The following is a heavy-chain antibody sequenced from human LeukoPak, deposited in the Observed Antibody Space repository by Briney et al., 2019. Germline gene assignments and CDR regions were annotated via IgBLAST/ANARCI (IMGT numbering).Heavy chain of an antibody. CDR3: ARSEMSTITFPDY. CDR2: ITSSASNV. V-gene: IGHV3-21*01. CDR1: GFAFSTYS. J-gene: IGHJ4*02. D-gene: IGHD5-24*01. Sequence: MPGGSLRLSCAASGFAFSTYSMNWVRQAPGTGLEWVSSITSSASNVYYADSVKGRFTISRDNAKNSLFLQMNNLRADDTAVYYCARSEMSTITFPDYWGQGTPVTVSS.